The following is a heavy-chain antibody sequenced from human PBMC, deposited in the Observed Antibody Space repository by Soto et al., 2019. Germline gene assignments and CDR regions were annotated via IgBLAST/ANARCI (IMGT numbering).Heavy chain of an antibody. Sequence: PGGSLRLSCAASGFTFSTYAMSWVRQAPGKGLEWVSGISGSGGSTYYADSVKGRFTISRDKSKSMLYLQMNVLRAEDTAIYYCAKGQPATVTYSDSWGQGTLVTVSS. V-gene: IGHV3-23*01. D-gene: IGHD2-21*02. CDR3: AKGQPATVTYSDS. J-gene: IGHJ4*02. CDR2: ISGSGGST. CDR1: GFTFSTYA.